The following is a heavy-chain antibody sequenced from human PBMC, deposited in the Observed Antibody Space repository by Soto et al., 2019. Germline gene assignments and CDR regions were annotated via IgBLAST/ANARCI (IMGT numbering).Heavy chain of an antibody. CDR1: GFTFSDYY. J-gene: IGHJ5*02. V-gene: IGHV3-11*01. D-gene: IGHD3-3*01. CDR3: ARDTPGTYYDFWSGPRWFDP. Sequence: PGGSLRLSCGASGFTFSDYYMSWSRQAPGKGLEWVSYISSSGSTIYYADSVKGRFTISRDNAKNSLYLQMNSLRAEDTAVYYCARDTPGTYYDFWSGPRWFDPWGQGTLVTVSS. CDR2: ISSSGSTI.